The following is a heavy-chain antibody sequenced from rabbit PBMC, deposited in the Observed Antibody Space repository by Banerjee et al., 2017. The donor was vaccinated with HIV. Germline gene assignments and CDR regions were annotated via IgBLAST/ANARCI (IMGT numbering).Heavy chain of an antibody. CDR1: GFDISSYS. D-gene: IGHD7-1*01. CDR2: IYGGKGST. V-gene: IGHV1S43*01. Sequence: QQQLEESGGGLVKPGGTLTLTCKASGFDISSYSIGWVRQAPGKGLEWIGIIYGGKGSTDYASWVNGRFTISSDNAQNTVDLQVNSLTAADTATYFCARKGPGDTTYDYGSFSLWGPGTLVTVS. CDR3: ARKGPGDTTYDYGSFSL. J-gene: IGHJ4*01.